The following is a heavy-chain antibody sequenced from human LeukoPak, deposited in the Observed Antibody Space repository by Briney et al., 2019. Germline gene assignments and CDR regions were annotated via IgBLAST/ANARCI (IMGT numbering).Heavy chain of an antibody. CDR3: ARLSDTSYYYDSSGVYWYFDL. Sequence: PSETLSLTCTVSGVSISSSSYYWGWIRQPPGKGLEWIGSIYYSGSTYYNPSLKSRVTISVDTSKNQFSLKLSSVTAADTAVYYCARLSDTSYYYDSSGVYWYFDLWGRGTLVTVSS. CDR1: GVSISSSSYY. V-gene: IGHV4-39*01. D-gene: IGHD3-22*01. CDR2: IYYSGST. J-gene: IGHJ2*01.